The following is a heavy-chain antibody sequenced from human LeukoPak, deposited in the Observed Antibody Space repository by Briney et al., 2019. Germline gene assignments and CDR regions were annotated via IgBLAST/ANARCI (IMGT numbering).Heavy chain of an antibody. V-gene: IGHV1-8*01. CDR3: AREGDYYGSGSYSY. D-gene: IGHD3-10*01. CDR2: MNPNSGNT. Sequence: GASVKVSCKASGYTFTSYDINWVRQATGQGLEWMGWMNPNSGNTGYAQKFQGRVTMTRNTSISTAYMELSSLRSEDTAVYYCAREGDYYGSGSYSYWGQGTLVTVSS. CDR1: GYTFTSYD. J-gene: IGHJ4*02.